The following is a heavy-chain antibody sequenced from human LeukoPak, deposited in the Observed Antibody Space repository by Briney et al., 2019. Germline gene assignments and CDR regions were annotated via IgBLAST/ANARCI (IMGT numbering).Heavy chain of an antibody. J-gene: IGHJ4*02. CDR1: GYTFTSNC. V-gene: IGHV1-46*01. CDR2: IYPRDGST. CDR3: ARDQEGFDY. Sequence: ASVKVSCKASGYTFTSNCIHWVRQAPGQGLEWMGMIYPRDGSTSYAQKSQGRVTVTRDTSTSTVHMELSGLRSEDTAVYYCARDQEGFDYWGQGTLVTVSS.